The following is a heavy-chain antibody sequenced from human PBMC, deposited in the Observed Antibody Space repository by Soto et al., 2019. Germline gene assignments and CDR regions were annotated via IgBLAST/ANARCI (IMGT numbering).Heavy chain of an antibody. D-gene: IGHD2-2*01. J-gene: IGHJ3*02. Sequence: GGSLRLSCAASGFTFSNAWMSWVRQAPGKGLEWVGRIKSKTDGGTTDYAAPVKGRFTISRDDSKNTLYLQMNSLKTEDTAVYYCTTLTKGYCSSTSCWNDAFDIWGQGTMVTVSS. CDR2: IKSKTDGGTT. CDR3: TTLTKGYCSSTSCWNDAFDI. V-gene: IGHV3-15*01. CDR1: GFTFSNAW.